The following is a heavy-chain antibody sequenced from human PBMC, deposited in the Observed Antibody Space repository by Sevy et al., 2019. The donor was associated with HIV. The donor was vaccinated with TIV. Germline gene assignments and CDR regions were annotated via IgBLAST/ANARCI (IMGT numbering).Heavy chain of an antibody. J-gene: IGHJ3*02. Sequence: SETLSLTCNVSGGSINSTSFYWGWIRQPPGKGLEWVGNIYFSGRTYYHPSLKSRVTITVETSKNQFSLNLISVTAADTAVYYCARDMGSSGYLVDAFDIWGQGTMVTVSS. D-gene: IGHD3-22*01. CDR1: GGSINSTSFY. V-gene: IGHV4-39*07. CDR3: ARDMGSSGYLVDAFDI. CDR2: IYFSGRT.